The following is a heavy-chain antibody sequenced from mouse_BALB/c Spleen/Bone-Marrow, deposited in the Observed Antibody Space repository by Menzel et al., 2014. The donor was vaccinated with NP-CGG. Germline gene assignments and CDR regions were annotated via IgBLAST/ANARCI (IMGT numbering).Heavy chain of an antibody. CDR3: ARDGVYGSHYYAMDY. CDR1: GFSLTSYG. V-gene: IGHV2-9*02. CDR2: IWAGGST. D-gene: IGHD1-1*02. J-gene: IGHJ4*01. Sequence: VMLVESGPGLVAPSQSLSITCTVSGFSLTSYGVHWARQPPGKGLEWLGVIWAGGSTNYNSALMPRLSISKDNSKSQVFLKMNSLQTDDTAMYYCARDGVYGSHYYAMDYWGQGTSVTVSS.